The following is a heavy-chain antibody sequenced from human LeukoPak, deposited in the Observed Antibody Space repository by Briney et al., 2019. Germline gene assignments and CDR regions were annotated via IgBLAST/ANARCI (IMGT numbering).Heavy chain of an antibody. D-gene: IGHD3-10*01. CDR1: GFTFSNYK. J-gene: IGHJ4*02. CDR3: ARDFGYF. V-gene: IGHV3-48*03. Sequence: GGSLRLSCAASGFTFSNYKMNWVRQAPGKGLEWVSYISSSGSIIYYSDSVKGRFAISRDNAKNSLYPQMNSLRAEDTAVYYCARDFGYFWGQGTLVTVSS. CDR2: ISSSGSII.